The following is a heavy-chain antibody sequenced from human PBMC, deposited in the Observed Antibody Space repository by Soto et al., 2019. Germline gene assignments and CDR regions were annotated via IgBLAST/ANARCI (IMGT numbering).Heavy chain of an antibody. V-gene: IGHV3-21*01. D-gene: IGHD4-17*01. CDR3: ARDIETVTTLDY. Sequence: GGSLRLSCAASGFTFSSYSMNWVRQAPGKGLEWVSSISSSSSYIYYADSVKGRFTISRDNAKNSLYLQMNSLRAEDTAVYYCARDIETVTTLDYWGQGTLVTVSS. CDR1: GFTFSSYS. CDR2: ISSSSSYI. J-gene: IGHJ4*02.